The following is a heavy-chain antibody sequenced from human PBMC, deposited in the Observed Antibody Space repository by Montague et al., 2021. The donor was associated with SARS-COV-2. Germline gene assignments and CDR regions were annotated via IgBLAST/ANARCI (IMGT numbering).Heavy chain of an antibody. D-gene: IGHD4-17*01. CDR1: GDSVWSNTAA. Sequence: CAIPGDSVWSNTAAWNWIRQSPSGGLEWLGRTNYRSKWHTDSAASVRSRISFSGDISKNQFSLHLNSVTPEDTAIYYCARDGDYGGTWYSFLQNWGQGTLVIVSS. CDR2: TNYRSKWHT. J-gene: IGHJ1*01. V-gene: IGHV6-1*01. CDR3: ARDGDYGGTWYSFLQN.